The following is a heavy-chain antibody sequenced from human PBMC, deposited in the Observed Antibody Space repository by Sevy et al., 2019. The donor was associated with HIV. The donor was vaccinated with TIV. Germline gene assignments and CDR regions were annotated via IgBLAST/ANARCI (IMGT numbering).Heavy chain of an antibody. Sequence: GGSLRLSCAASGFTFSKYSMSWVRQPPGKGLEGVSTLSFGCGEINYADSVKGRFTISRVNSKSSVYLQMNNLRPEDTAAYYCAREGCTKPHDYWGQGTLVTVSS. CDR1: GFTFSKYS. V-gene: IGHV3-23*01. CDR3: AREGCTKPHDY. J-gene: IGHJ4*02. D-gene: IGHD2-8*01. CDR2: LSFGCGEI.